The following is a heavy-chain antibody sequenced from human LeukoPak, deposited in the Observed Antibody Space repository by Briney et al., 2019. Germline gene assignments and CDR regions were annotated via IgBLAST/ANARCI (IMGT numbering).Heavy chain of an antibody. Sequence: PSETLSLTCTVSGDSISRNTWGWIRQPPGKGLEWIGTINYSGNTYYNPSHNSRVTISVDTSKNQFSLRLTSVTAADTAVYYCARGPYYYDSSGCFDYWGQGTLVSVSS. V-gene: IGHV4-39*01. CDR1: GDSISRNT. CDR2: INYSGNT. CDR3: ARGPYYYDSSGCFDY. D-gene: IGHD3-22*01. J-gene: IGHJ4*02.